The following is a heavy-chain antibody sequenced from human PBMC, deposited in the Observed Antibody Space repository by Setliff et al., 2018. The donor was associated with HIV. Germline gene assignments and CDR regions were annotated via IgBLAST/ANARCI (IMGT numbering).Heavy chain of an antibody. CDR3: ASQDYDFWSGYYTWNY. CDR2: IYYSGSTYYYGGST. D-gene: IGHD3-3*01. J-gene: IGHJ4*02. V-gene: IGHV4-39*01. Sequence: PSETLSLTCTVSGGSISSSIYYWGWIRQPPGKGLEWIGFIYYSGSTYYYGGSTYYNPSLKSRVTISVDTSKNQFSLNLSSVTAADTAVYYCASQDYDFWSGYYTWNYWGQGTLVTVSS. CDR1: GGSISSSIYY.